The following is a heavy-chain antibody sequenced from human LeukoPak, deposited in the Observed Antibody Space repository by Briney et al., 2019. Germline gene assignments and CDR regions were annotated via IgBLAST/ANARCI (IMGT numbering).Heavy chain of an antibody. V-gene: IGHV3-7*01. CDR3: ARDKEAAVDFWSGYYPL. D-gene: IGHD3-3*01. CDR1: GFIFSSYW. Sequence: EGSLRLSCAASGFIFSSYWMGWVRQAPGKGLEWLANIKRDGSERYYEDSVKGRFTISRDNAQNSLYLQMNSLRDEDTAVYYCARDKEAAVDFWSGYYPLWGQGTLVTVSS. J-gene: IGHJ4*02. CDR2: IKRDGSER.